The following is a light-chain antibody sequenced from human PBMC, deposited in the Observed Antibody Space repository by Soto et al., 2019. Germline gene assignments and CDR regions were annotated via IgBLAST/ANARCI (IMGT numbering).Light chain of an antibody. CDR3: QQYNTYPWT. V-gene: IGKV1-5*03. Sequence: DIQMTQSPSTLSASVGDRITITCRASQTVSDWLAWYQQKPGKPPKVLIYRASRLDSGVPSRFSGSGSGTEFTLTISSLQPEDFATYHCQQYNTYPWTFGQGTKVESK. J-gene: IGKJ1*01. CDR1: QTVSDW. CDR2: RAS.